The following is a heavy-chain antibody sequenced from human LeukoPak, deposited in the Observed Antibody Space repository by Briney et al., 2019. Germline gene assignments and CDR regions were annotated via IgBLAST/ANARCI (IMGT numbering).Heavy chain of an antibody. J-gene: IGHJ4*02. CDR1: GGSFSGYY. V-gene: IGHV4-34*01. CDR3: ARGQGYGDYEGLDY. Sequence: KPSETLSLTCAVYGGSFSGYYWSWIRQPPGKGLEWIGEINHSGSTNYNPSLKSRVTISVDTSKNQFSLKLSSVTAADTAVYYCARGQGYGDYEGLDYWGQGTLVTVSS. CDR2: INHSGST. D-gene: IGHD4-17*01.